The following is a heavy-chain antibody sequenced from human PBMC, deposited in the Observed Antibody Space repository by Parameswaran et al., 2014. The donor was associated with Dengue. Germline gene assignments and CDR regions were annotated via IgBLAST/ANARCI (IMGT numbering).Heavy chain of an antibody. CDR3: ARGNSVRGVGYYYYYGMDV. D-gene: IGHD3-10*01. J-gene: IGHJ6*02. Sequence: WVRQAPGQGLEWMGGIIPIFGTANYAQKFQGRVTITADESTSTAYMELSSLRSEDTAVYYCARGNSVRGVGYYYYYGMDVWGQGTTVTVSS. CDR2: IIPIFGTA. V-gene: IGHV1-69*01.